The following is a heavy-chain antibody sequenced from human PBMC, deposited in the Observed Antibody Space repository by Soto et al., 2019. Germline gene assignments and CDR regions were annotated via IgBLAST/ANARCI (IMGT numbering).Heavy chain of an antibody. CDR3: ARRGSGSYYDY. Sequence: EVQLLESGGGLVQPGGSLRLSCAASGFTFSSYAMRWVRQAPGKGLEWVSAISGSGGSTYYADSVKGRFTISRDNSKNALYLHMTSLSAEATAVYYCARRGSGSYYDYWGQGTLVTVSS. CDR2: ISGSGGST. V-gene: IGHV3-23*01. J-gene: IGHJ4*02. CDR1: GFTFSSYA. D-gene: IGHD1-26*01.